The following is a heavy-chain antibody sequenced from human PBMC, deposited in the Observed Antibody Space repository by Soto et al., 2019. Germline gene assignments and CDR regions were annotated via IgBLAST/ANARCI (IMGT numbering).Heavy chain of an antibody. J-gene: IGHJ4*02. Sequence: SETLSLTCAVSGDSSSSGDHWAWIRQPPGKGLEWVGKIYHSGTTYYNPSLTSRVTISVDTSKNQFSLKLTSVTAADTAVYCCARGVRRYCSGGSCPHFDYWGQGTLVTVSS. CDR1: GDSSSSGDH. D-gene: IGHD2-15*01. CDR2: IYHSGTT. V-gene: IGHV4-38-2*01. CDR3: ARGVRRYCSGGSCPHFDY.